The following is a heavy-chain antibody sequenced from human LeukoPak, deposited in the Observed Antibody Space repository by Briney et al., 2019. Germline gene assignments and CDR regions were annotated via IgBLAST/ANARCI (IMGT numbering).Heavy chain of an antibody. J-gene: IGHJ3*02. Sequence: GGSLRLSCAASGFTFSSYAMHWVRQAPGKGLEWVAVISYDGSNKYYADSVKGRFTISRDNSKNTLYLQMNSLRAEDTAVYYCARSYSSSSEAFDIWGQGTMVTVSS. CDR2: ISYDGSNK. D-gene: IGHD6-6*01. CDR3: ARSYSSSSEAFDI. V-gene: IGHV3-30-3*01. CDR1: GFTFSSYA.